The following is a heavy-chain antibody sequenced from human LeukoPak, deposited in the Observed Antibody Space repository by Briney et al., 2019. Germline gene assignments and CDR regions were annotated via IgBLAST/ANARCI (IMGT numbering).Heavy chain of an antibody. CDR2: FDPEDGET. CDR3: ATDRTTFPD. V-gene: IGHV1-24*01. D-gene: IGHD1-7*01. J-gene: IGHJ4*02. CDR1: GYTLTELS. Sequence: ASVTVSFTFSGYTLTELSMHWVRQAPGEGLEWMGGFDPEDGETIYAQKFQGRVTMTEDTSTDTAYMELSSLRSEDTAVYYCATDRTTFPDWGQGTLVTVSS.